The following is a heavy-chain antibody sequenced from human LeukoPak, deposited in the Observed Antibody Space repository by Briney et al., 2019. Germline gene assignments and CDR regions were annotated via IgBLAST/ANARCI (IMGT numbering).Heavy chain of an antibody. CDR2: INAGNGNT. Sequence: ASVKVSCKASGYTFTSYAMNWVRQAPGQRLEWMGWINAGNGNTKYSQEFQDRVTITRDTSASTAYMELSSLRSEDMAVYYCARARYETRIWPKSRYDYYHYMDVWGKGTTVTVSS. V-gene: IGHV1-3*03. CDR1: GYTFTSYA. D-gene: IGHD3-3*01. CDR3: ARARYETRIWPKSRYDYYHYMDV. J-gene: IGHJ6*03.